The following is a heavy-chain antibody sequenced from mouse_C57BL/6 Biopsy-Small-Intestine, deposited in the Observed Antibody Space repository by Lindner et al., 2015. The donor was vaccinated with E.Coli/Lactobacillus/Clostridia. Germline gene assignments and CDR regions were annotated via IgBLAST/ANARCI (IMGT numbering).Heavy chain of an antibody. CDR2: INPYNGDT. CDR3: ARSALPKTYYSYDVNYAMDY. V-gene: IGHV1-20*01. Sequence: VQLQESGPELVKPGASVKMSCKASGYSFTGYLMNWVKQSHGKSLEWIGRINPYNGDTFYNQKFKGKATLTADKSSNTAQMELRSLTSEDSALYYCARSALPKTYYSYDVNYAMDYWGQGTSVIVSS. CDR1: GYSFTGYL. J-gene: IGHJ4*01. D-gene: IGHD2-12*01.